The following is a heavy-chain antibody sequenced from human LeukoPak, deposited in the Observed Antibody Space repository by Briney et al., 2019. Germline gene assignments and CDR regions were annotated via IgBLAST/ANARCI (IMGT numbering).Heavy chain of an antibody. CDR3: ARGAYSSSWYGKRGFDP. V-gene: IGHV4-39*07. CDR2: IYYSGST. J-gene: IGHJ5*02. D-gene: IGHD6-13*01. Sequence: SETLSLTCTVSGGSISSSSYYWGWIRQPPGKGLEWIGSIYYSGSTYYNPSLKSRVTISVDTSKNQFSLKLSSVTAADTAVYYCARGAYSSSWYGKRGFDPWGQGTLVTVSS. CDR1: GGSISSSSYY.